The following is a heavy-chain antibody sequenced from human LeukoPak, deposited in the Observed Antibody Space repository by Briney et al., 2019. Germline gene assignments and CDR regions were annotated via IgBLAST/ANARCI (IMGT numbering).Heavy chain of an antibody. Sequence: ASVKVSCKASGYTFTNYGISWVRQAPGQGLEWMGWISAYNGNTNYAQKLQGRVTMTTDTSTSTAYMELRSLRSDDTAVYYCARLIPQKWELPGKWFDPWGQGTLVTVSS. CDR1: GYTFTNYG. J-gene: IGHJ5*02. CDR3: ARLIPQKWELPGKWFDP. D-gene: IGHD1-26*01. CDR2: ISAYNGNT. V-gene: IGHV1-18*01.